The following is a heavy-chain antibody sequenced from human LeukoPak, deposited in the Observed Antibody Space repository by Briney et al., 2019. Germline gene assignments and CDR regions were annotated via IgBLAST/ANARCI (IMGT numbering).Heavy chain of an antibody. V-gene: IGHV3-30*18. Sequence: PGGSLRLSCAASGFTFSSYGMHWVRQAPGKGLEWVAVISYDGSNKYYADSAKGRFTISRDNSKNTLYLQMNSLRAEDTAVYYCAKDRGACSSTSCYYFDYWGQGTLVTVSS. J-gene: IGHJ4*02. CDR1: GFTFSSYG. CDR3: AKDRGACSSTSCYYFDY. D-gene: IGHD2-2*01. CDR2: ISYDGSNK.